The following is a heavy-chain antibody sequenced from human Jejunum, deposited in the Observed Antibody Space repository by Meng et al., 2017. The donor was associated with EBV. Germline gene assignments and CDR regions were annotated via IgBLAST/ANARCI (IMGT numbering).Heavy chain of an antibody. CDR1: GGSISTGGYS. Sequence: QLHLQESGSGLVQPSXXLSLTCAVSGGSISTGGYSWHWIRQSPGKGLEWIGYIYHSGSAYYNPSLKSRLTLSVDRSRDQFSLKLISVTAADTAVYYCARGNSGFDYWGQGTLVTVSS. CDR3: ARGNSGFDY. D-gene: IGHD6-19*01. CDR2: IYHSGSA. V-gene: IGHV4-30-2*06. J-gene: IGHJ4*02.